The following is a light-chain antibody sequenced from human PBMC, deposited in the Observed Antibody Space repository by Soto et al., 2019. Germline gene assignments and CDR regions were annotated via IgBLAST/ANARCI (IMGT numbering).Light chain of an antibody. V-gene: IGKV3-20*01. CDR1: QSVSSSY. CDR2: GVS. Sequence: EIVLTQAPGTRSLSPGERATLSCRASQSVSSSYLAWYQQKPGQAPRLLIYGVSSRATGIPDRFSGSGSGTDFTLTITRLEPEDFAVYYCQQHGGSPPYTFGQGTKLEIK. CDR3: QQHGGSPPYT. J-gene: IGKJ2*01.